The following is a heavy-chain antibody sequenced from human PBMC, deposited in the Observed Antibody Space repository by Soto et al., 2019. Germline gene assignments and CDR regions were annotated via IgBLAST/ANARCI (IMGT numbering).Heavy chain of an antibody. D-gene: IGHD3-22*01. CDR2: IYYSGST. CDR1: GGSISSSSYY. V-gene: IGHV4-39*01. Sequence: QLQLQESGPGLVKPSETLSLTCTVSGGSISSSSYYWGWIRQPPGKGLEWIGSIYYSGSTYYNPSLKSRVPISVDTSKNQFSLKLSSVTAADTAVYYCARLNYYDSSGYPWGQGTLVTVSS. CDR3: ARLNYYDSSGYP. J-gene: IGHJ5*02.